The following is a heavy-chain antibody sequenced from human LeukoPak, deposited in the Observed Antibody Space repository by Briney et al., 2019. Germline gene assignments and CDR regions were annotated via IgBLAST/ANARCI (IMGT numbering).Heavy chain of an antibody. Sequence: SETLSLTCTVSGGSISSYYWSWIRQPPGKGLEWIGYIYYSGSTNYNPSLKSRVTISIDTSKNQFSLRLSSVTAADTAVYYCARRYCSGGSCYSSLDYWGQGTLVTVSS. D-gene: IGHD2-15*01. V-gene: IGHV4-59*01. CDR1: GGSISSYY. J-gene: IGHJ4*02. CDR3: ARRYCSGGSCYSSLDY. CDR2: IYYSGST.